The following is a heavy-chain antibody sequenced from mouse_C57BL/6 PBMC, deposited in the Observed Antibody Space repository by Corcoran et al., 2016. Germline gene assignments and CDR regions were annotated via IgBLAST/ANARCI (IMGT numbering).Heavy chain of an antibody. Sequence: DVQLQESGPGLVKPSQSLSLTCSVTGYASTSGDYWNWIRQFPGNKLEWMGYISYDGSNNYNPSLKNRISSTRDTSKNQFFLKLNAVTTEDTASYYCARGRYFDVWGTGTTVTVSS. V-gene: IGHV3-6*01. CDR2: ISYDGSN. CDR1: GYASTSGDY. CDR3: ARGRYFDV. J-gene: IGHJ1*03.